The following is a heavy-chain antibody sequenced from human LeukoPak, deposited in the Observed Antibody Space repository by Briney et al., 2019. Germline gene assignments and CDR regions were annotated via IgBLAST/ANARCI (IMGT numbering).Heavy chain of an antibody. CDR3: AKDSWQFAPDYYYYMDV. D-gene: IGHD2-15*01. V-gene: IGHV3-23*01. CDR1: GFTLNSNY. Sequence: GGSLRLSCAASGFTLNSNYMNWVRQAPGKGLEWVSGISGSGGGTYYADSVKGRFSISRDNSKNTLYLQMNSLRADDTAVYYCAKDSWQFAPDYYYYMDVWGKGTTVTVSS. CDR2: ISGSGGGT. J-gene: IGHJ6*03.